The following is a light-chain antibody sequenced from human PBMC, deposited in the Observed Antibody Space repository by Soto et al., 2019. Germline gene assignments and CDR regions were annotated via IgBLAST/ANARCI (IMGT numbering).Light chain of an antibody. CDR1: QEISNH. CDR3: QQYHNYPVT. Sequence: DIQMTQSPSSLSASVGDRVTITCRASQEISNHLAWFEQKPGKPPKSLIYDASSLQSGVPSKFSGSGSGTDFTLTTSSLPPEDFATYSCQQYHNYPVTFGGGTKVEIK. J-gene: IGKJ4*01. CDR2: DAS. V-gene: IGKV1-16*02.